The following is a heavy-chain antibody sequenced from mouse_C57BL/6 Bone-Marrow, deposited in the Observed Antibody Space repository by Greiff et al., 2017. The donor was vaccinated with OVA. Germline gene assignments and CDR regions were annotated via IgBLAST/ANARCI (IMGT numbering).Heavy chain of an antibody. Sequence: QVQLKESGAELVRPGTSVKMSCKASGYTFTNYWIGWAKQRPGHGLEWIGDIYPGGGYTNYNEKFKGKATLTADKSSSTAYMQFSSLTSEDSAIYYCARHGSSQYYFDYWGQGTTLTVSS. D-gene: IGHD1-1*01. V-gene: IGHV1-63*01. J-gene: IGHJ2*01. CDR3: ARHGSSQYYFDY. CDR2: IYPGGGYT. CDR1: GYTFTNYW.